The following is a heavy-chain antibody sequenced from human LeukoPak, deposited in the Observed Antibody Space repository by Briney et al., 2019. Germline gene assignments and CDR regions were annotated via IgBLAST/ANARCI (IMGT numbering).Heavy chain of an antibody. CDR3: AREGRWLQLAYYFDY. D-gene: IGHD5-24*01. CDR2: IYTSGST. J-gene: IGHJ4*02. Sequence: PSQTLSLTCTVSGGSISSGSYYWSWIRQPAGKGLEWIGRIYTSGSTNYNPSLKSRVTISVDTSKNQFSLKLSSVTAADTAVYYCAREGRWLQLAYYFDYWGQGTLVTVSS. CDR1: GGSISSGSYY. V-gene: IGHV4-61*02.